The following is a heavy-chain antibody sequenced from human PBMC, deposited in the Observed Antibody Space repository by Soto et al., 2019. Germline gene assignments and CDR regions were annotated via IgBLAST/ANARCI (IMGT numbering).Heavy chain of an antibody. J-gene: IGHJ6*03. Sequence: SETLSLTCTVSGGSISSGGYYWGWIRQPPGKGLEWIGSIYYSGSTYYNPSLKSRVTISVDTSKNQFSLKLSSVTAADTAVYYCARHVGCSSTSCYGYYYYYYMDVWGKGTTVTVSS. D-gene: IGHD2-2*01. CDR2: IYYSGST. CDR1: GGSISSGGYY. CDR3: ARHVGCSSTSCYGYYYYYYMDV. V-gene: IGHV4-39*01.